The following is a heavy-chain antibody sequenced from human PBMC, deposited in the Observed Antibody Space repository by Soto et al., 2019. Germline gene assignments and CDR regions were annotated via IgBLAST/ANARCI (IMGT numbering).Heavy chain of an antibody. D-gene: IGHD1-26*01. CDR1: GCTIRISRCH. Sequence: PSEALSQTSNNSGCTIRISRCHRGWSRQPPGKGLEWIASIKYSGTTFYNPSLKSRVTLSVDTSKNQFALKLSSVTAAETAVYYCARHGITGSYYDAFDIWGQGTMVT. CDR3: ARHGITGSYYDAFDI. CDR2: IKYSGTT. J-gene: IGHJ3*02. V-gene: IGHV4-39*01.